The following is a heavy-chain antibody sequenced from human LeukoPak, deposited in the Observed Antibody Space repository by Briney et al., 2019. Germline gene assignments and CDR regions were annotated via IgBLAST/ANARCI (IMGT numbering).Heavy chain of an antibody. CDR2: ISSSSSYI. Sequence: GSLRLSCAVSGFTFSSYSMNWVRQAPGKGLEWVSSISSSSSYIYYADSVKGRFTISRDNAKNSLYLQMNSLRAEDTAVYYCARDGKAVWHIVVVTAVQFDYWGQGTLVTVSS. J-gene: IGHJ4*02. CDR1: GFTFSSYS. D-gene: IGHD2-21*02. CDR3: ARDGKAVWHIVVVTAVQFDY. V-gene: IGHV3-21*01.